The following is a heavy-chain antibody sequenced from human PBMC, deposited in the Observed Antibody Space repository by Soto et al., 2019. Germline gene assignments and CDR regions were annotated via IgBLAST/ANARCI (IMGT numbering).Heavy chain of an antibody. Sequence: EVQLLESGGGLVQPGGSLRLSCAASGFSFSIFAMSWVRQAPGKGLEWVSAISGDAVATYYADSVKGRFTISRDNSKNTLDMEMESLRGEDTAVYYWAKDVMASSSWSGYFQHWGQGTLVTVSS. D-gene: IGHD6-13*01. CDR2: ISGDAVAT. CDR1: GFSFSIFA. V-gene: IGHV3-23*01. CDR3: AKDVMASSSWSGYFQH. J-gene: IGHJ1*01.